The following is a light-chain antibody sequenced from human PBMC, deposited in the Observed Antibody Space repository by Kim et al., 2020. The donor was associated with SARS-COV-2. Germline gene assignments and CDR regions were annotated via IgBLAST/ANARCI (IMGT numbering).Light chain of an antibody. CDR1: NSDIVGYNY. CDR3: SSYTSSKTWL. V-gene: IGLV2-14*03. J-gene: IGLJ3*02. Sequence: QSALIQPASVSGSPGQSITISCTGTNSDIVGYNYVSWYQHHPGKAPKLLIYDVTKRPSGVSNRFSGSKSGSTASLTISGLQAEDEADYYCSSYTSSKTWLFGGGTQLTVL. CDR2: DVT.